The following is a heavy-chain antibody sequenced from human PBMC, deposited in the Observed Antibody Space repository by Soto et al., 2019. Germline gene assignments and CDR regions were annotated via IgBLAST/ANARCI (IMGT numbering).Heavy chain of an antibody. J-gene: IGHJ4*02. CDR3: AKDDLYCSGGSCHVYFDY. CDR1: GFTFSNYG. D-gene: IGHD2-15*01. CDR2: ISNDGFSE. V-gene: IGHV3-30*18. Sequence: GGSLRLSCAASGFTFSNYGMHWVRQAPGKGLEWVAIISNDGFSEYYADSVKGRFTISRDNSKNTLYLQMSSLRAEDTAIYYCAKDDLYCSGGSCHVYFDYWGQGTLVTVSS.